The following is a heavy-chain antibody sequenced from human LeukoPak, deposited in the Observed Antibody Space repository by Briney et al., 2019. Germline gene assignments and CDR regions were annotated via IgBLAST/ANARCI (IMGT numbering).Heavy chain of an antibody. CDR1: GYTFTGYG. Sequence: ASVKVSCKASGYTFTGYGISWVRQAPGQGLEWMGWISAYNGNTNYAQKFQGRVTMTRDTSTSTVYMELSSLRSEDTALYYCARDPLVSGWYLDYWGQGTLVTVSS. J-gene: IGHJ4*02. CDR2: ISAYNGNT. CDR3: ARDPLVSGWYLDY. V-gene: IGHV1-18*01. D-gene: IGHD6-19*01.